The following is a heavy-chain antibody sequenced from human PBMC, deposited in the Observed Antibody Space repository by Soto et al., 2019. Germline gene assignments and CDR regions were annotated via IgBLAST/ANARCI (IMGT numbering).Heavy chain of an antibody. CDR1: GFTFSAYA. CDR3: ARRTDSGTWYAADY. J-gene: IGHJ4*02. V-gene: IGHV3-30-3*01. CDR2: ISYDGTNK. D-gene: IGHD6-13*01. Sequence: GGSLRLSCAASGFTFSAYAMHWVRQAPGKGLEWVGLISYDGTNKYYADSVKGRFTISRDNSKNTLYLQMDSLRAEDTAVYYCARRTDSGTWYAADYWGQGTLVTVSS.